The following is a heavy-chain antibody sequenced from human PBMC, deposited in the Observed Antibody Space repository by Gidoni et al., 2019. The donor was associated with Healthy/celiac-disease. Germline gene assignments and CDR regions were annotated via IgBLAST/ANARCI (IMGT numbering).Heavy chain of an antibody. Sequence: QVQLVESGGGVVQPGRSLRLSCAASGFTFSSYGMHWVRQAPGKGLGWVAVIWYDGSNKYYADSVKGRFTISRDNSKNTLYLQMNSLRAEDTAVYYCARDQGGGFYYFDYWGQGTLVTVSS. J-gene: IGHJ4*02. CDR1: GFTFSSYG. CDR3: ARDQGGGFYYFDY. V-gene: IGHV3-33*01. D-gene: IGHD2-15*01. CDR2: IWYDGSNK.